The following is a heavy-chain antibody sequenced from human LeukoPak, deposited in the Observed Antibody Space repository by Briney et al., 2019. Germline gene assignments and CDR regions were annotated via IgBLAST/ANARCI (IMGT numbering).Heavy chain of an antibody. CDR3: ARDGAVAGTTD. CDR2: ISSSSNYT. CDR1: GFTFSDYY. D-gene: IGHD6-19*01. V-gene: IGHV3-11*05. Sequence: PGVTVRLSCAASGFTFSDYYMSWIRQAPGKGLEWVSYISSSSNYTNYADSVKGRFTISRDNAKNSLYLQMNSLRAEDTAVYYCARDGAVAGTTDWGQGTLVTVSS. J-gene: IGHJ4*02.